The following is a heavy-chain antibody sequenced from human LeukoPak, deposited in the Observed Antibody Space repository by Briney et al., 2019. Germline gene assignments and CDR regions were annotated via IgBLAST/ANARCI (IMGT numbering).Heavy chain of an antibody. V-gene: IGHV3-33*01. Sequence: GRSLRLSCAASSGLMFSSHGMHLVRQAPGKGLEWVAVIWYDGSNEYYADSVKGRFTISRDNSKNTLYLQLNSLRAEDTAVYYCVRARNNYDSSGYSALDYWGQGTLVTVSS. CDR1: GLMFSSHG. D-gene: IGHD3-22*01. CDR3: VRARNNYDSSGYSALDY. CDR2: IWYDGSNE. J-gene: IGHJ4*02.